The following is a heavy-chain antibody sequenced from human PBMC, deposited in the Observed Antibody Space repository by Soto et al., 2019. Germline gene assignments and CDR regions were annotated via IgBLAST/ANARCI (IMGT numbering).Heavy chain of an antibody. V-gene: IGHV4-30-2*01. CDR1: GGSISSGGYS. CDR2: IYHSGST. J-gene: IGHJ4*02. D-gene: IGHD3-10*01. Sequence: QLQLHDSGSGLVKPSQTLSLTCAVSGGSISSGGYSWSWIRQPPGKGLEWIGYIYHSGSTYYNPSLKTRVTISVDRSKNQFSLKLSSVTAADTAVYYCSRGPPFGRWCQGTLVHVSS. CDR3: SRGPPFGR.